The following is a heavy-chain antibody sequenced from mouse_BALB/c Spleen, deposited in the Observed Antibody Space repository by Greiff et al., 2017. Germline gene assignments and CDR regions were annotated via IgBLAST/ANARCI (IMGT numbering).Heavy chain of an antibody. CDR3: AREGITTVPDYAMDY. Sequence: EVKLLESGPGLVQPSQSLSLTCTVTGYSITSDYAWNWIRQFPGNKLEWMGYISYSGSTSYNPSLKSRISITRDTSKNQFFLQLNSVTTEDTATYYCAREGITTVPDYAMDYWGQGTSVTVSS. CDR1: GYSITSDYA. D-gene: IGHD1-1*01. J-gene: IGHJ4*01. V-gene: IGHV3-2*02. CDR2: ISYSGST.